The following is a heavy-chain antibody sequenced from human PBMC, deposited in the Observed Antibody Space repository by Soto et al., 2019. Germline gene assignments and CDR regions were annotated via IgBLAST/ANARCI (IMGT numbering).Heavy chain of an antibody. CDR2: IHYSGST. CDR1: GGSISTRSSY. Sequence: SETLSLTCTVSGGSISTRSSYWGWIRQPPGKGLEWIGDIHYSGSTYYKPSLESRVTMSVDTPKNQLSLKLSSVTAADTAIFYCARRYDFYGSGGSYGMDVWGQGTTVTVSS. V-gene: IGHV4-39*01. CDR3: ARRYDFYGSGGSYGMDV. D-gene: IGHD3-10*01. J-gene: IGHJ6*02.